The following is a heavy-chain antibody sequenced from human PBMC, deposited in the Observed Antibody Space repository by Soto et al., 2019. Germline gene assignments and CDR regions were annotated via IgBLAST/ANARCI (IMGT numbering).Heavy chain of an antibody. CDR2: INAGNGNT. D-gene: IGHD6-19*01. Sequence: GASVKVSCKASGYTFTSYAMHWVRQAPGQRLEWMGWINAGNGNTKYSQKFQGRVTITRDTSASTVYMELSSLRSEDTAVYCCARVSGWYFLDYWGQGTLVTVSS. CDR1: GYTFTSYA. J-gene: IGHJ4*02. CDR3: ARVSGWYFLDY. V-gene: IGHV1-3*01.